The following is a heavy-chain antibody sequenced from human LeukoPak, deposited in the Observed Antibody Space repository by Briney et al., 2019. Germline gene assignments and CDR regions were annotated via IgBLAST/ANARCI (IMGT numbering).Heavy chain of an antibody. CDR1: EFTFNIYS. Sequence: PGGSLRLSCTASEFTFNIYSMNWVRQAPGKGLEWVSYISSSSSTIYYADSVKGRFTISRDNAKNSLYLQMNSLRAEDTAVYYCARVSGTGTDYYYMDVWGKGTTVTVSS. J-gene: IGHJ6*03. CDR3: ARVSGTGTDYYYMDV. D-gene: IGHD3-10*01. CDR2: ISSSSSTI. V-gene: IGHV3-48*01.